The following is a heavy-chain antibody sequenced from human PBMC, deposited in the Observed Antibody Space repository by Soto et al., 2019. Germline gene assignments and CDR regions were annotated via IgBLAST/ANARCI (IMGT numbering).Heavy chain of an antibody. J-gene: IGHJ6*02. CDR3: ARTAIAVAGTYYYGMDV. CDR1: GYTFTSYY. CDR2: INPSGGST. D-gene: IGHD6-19*01. V-gene: IGHV1-46*01. Sequence: ASVKVSCKASGYTFTSYYMHWVRQAPGQGLEWMGIINPSGGSTSYAQKFQGRVTMTRDTSTSTVYMELSSLRSEDTAVYYCARTAIAVAGTYYYGMDVWGQGTTVTVSS.